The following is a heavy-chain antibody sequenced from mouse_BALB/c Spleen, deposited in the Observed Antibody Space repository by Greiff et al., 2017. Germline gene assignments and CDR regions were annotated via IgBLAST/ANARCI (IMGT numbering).Heavy chain of an antibody. D-gene: IGHD3-1*01. V-gene: IGHV5-6*01. CDR2: ISSGGSYT. Sequence: EVQLVESGGDLVKPGGSLKLSCAASGFTFSSYGMSWVRQTPDKRLEWVATISSGGSYTYYPDSVKGRFTISRDNAKNTLYLQMSSLKSEDTAMYYCARHQGSGYAMDYWGQGTSVTVPS. CDR1: GFTFSSYG. CDR3: ARHQGSGYAMDY. J-gene: IGHJ4*01.